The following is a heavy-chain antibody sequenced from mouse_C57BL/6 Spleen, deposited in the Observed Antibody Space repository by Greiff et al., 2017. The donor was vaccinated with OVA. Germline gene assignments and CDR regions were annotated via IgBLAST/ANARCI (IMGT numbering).Heavy chain of an antibody. CDR3: ARRGVFTTVVADWYFDV. CDR2: IDPSDSYT. D-gene: IGHD1-1*01. J-gene: IGHJ1*03. Sequence: VQLQQPGAELVMPGASVKLSCKASGYTFTSYWMHWVKQRPGQGLEWIGEIDPSDSYTNYNQKFKGKSTLTVDKSSSTAYMQLSSLTSEDSAVYYCARRGVFTTVVADWYFDVWGTGTTVTVSS. CDR1: GYTFTSYW. V-gene: IGHV1-69*01.